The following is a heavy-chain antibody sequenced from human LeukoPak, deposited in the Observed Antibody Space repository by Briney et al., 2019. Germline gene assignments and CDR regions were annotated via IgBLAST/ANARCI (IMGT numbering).Heavy chain of an antibody. V-gene: IGHV3-48*03. J-gene: IGHJ4*02. D-gene: IGHD1-26*01. CDR3: ARDRQWEPRFDY. CDR2: ISSSGSTI. Sequence: PGGPLRLSCAASGFTFSSYEVNWVRQARGGGLGWVSYISSSGSTIYYADSVKGRFTISRDNAKNSLYLQMNSLRAEDTAVYYCARDRQWEPRFDYWGQGTLVTVSS. CDR1: GFTFSSYE.